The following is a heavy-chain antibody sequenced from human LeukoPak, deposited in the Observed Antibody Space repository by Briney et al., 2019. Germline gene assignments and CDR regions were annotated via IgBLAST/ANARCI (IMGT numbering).Heavy chain of an antibody. V-gene: IGHV3-9*01. CDR2: ISWNSGSI. CDR3: AKDTSPTPYYDFWSGYYPTYYYYYMDV. D-gene: IGHD3-3*01. CDR1: GFTFDDYA. J-gene: IGHJ6*03. Sequence: PGGSLRLSCAASGFTFDDYAMHWVRQAPGKGLEWVSGISWNSGSIGYADSVEGRFTISRDNAKNSLYLQMNSLRAEDTALYYCAKDTSPTPYYDFWSGYYPTYYYYYMDVWGKGTTVTVSS.